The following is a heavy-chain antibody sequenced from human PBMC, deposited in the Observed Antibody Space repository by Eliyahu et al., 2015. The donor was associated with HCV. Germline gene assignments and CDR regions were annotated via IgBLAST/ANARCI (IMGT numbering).Heavy chain of an antibody. CDR3: ARDRPGSNSSRAPKNFYFLGMDV. D-gene: IGHD6-6*01. J-gene: IGHJ6*02. CDR2: IYYSGST. V-gene: IGHV4-31*03. CDR1: GGFXSRGDYY. Sequence: QVQLQESGPGLVKPSQTLSLXCTVSGGFXSRGDYYWXXIRQHPGKGLEWIGYIYYSGSTYYNPSLKSRVTISVDTSKNQFSLKLSSVTAADTAVYYCARDRPGSNSSRAPKNFYFLGMDVWGQGTTITVSS.